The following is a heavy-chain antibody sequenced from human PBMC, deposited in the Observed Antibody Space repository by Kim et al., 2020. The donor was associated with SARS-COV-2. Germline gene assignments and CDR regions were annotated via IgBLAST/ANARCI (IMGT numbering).Heavy chain of an antibody. CDR2: LTSCGEAI. D-gene: IGHD3-16*01. CDR1: GFSFADYY. V-gene: IGHV3-11*01. CDR3: AGGGALTVYKDH. Sequence: GGSLRLSCAASGFSFADYYMTWIRQAPGKGLEWVSYLTSCGEAIYYADSVRGRFTISRDNTNNFLYLHMSSLRPEDTAVYYCAGGGALTVYKDHWGQGTLITVSP. J-gene: IGHJ4*02.